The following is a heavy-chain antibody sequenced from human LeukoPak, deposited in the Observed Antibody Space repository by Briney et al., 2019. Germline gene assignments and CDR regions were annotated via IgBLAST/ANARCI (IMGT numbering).Heavy chain of an antibody. D-gene: IGHD4-17*01. V-gene: IGHV3-15*05. CDR3: TTDPMTAVTNLGY. CDR2: IKSITGGGTA. Sequence: GGSLRLSCAASGFTFSSYAMSWVRQATGKGLEWVGRIKSITGGGTADYAAPVKGRFTISRDDSKNTLYLEMNSLKTEDTAFYYCTTDPMTAVTNLGYWGQGTLVTVSS. J-gene: IGHJ4*02. CDR1: GFTFSSYA.